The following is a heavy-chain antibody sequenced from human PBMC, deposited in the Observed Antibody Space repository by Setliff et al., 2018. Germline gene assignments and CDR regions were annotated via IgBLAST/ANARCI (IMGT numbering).Heavy chain of an antibody. Sequence: KPSETLSLTCTVSGGSISTYYWSWIRQTPVKGLEWIGYVYYSGTTNYNPLLKSRVTISVDRPKNQFSLKLSSVTAADTGVYYCARDSALHSYHYDSSGYLDYWGQGALVTVSS. D-gene: IGHD3-22*01. CDR2: VYYSGTT. J-gene: IGHJ4*02. V-gene: IGHV4-59*01. CDR1: GGSISTYY. CDR3: ARDSALHSYHYDSSGYLDY.